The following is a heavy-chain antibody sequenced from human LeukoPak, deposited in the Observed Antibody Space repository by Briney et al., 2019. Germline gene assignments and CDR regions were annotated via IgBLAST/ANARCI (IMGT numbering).Heavy chain of an antibody. D-gene: IGHD6-19*01. J-gene: IGHJ4*02. Sequence: GGSLRLSCAASGFTFSNAWMSWVRQAPGKGLEWVGRIKSKTDGGTTDYAAPVKGRFTISRDDSKNTLYLQMNSLKTEDTAVYYCTTGTSRGGSSGWRLPSARKGRPFDYWGQGTLVTVSS. CDR3: TTGTSRGGSSGWRLPSARKGRPFDY. CDR2: IKSKTDGGTT. CDR1: GFTFSNAW. V-gene: IGHV3-15*01.